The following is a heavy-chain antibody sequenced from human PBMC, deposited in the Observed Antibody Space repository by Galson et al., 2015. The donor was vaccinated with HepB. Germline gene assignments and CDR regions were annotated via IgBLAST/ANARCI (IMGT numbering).Heavy chain of an antibody. CDR3: ARDKLGLVSMRVYYYGMDV. CDR2: SNPDSGGT. J-gene: IGHJ6*02. Sequence: SVKVSCKASGYTFTAHYIHWVRQAPGQGLEWMGRSNPDSGGTNYAQKFQGRVTMTRDTSSSTAYMELSGLRFDDTAVYYCARDKLGLVSMRVYYYGMDVWGQGTTVTVSS. D-gene: IGHD3/OR15-3a*01. CDR1: GYTFTAHY. V-gene: IGHV1-2*06.